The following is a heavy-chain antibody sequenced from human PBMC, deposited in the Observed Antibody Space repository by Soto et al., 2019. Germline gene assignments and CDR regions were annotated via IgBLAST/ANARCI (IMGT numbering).Heavy chain of an antibody. D-gene: IGHD2-2*01. CDR3: ARGYCSSTSCYGYYYYYMDV. V-gene: IGHV4-34*01. J-gene: IGHJ6*03. CDR1: GGSFSGYY. CDR2: INHSGST. Sequence: AETLSLTCAVYGGSFSGYYWSWVRQPPGKGLEWIGEINHSGSTNYNASLKSRVTISVDPSKNHFSLKLSSVTAADTAVYYCARGYCSSTSCYGYYYYYMDVWGKGTTVTVSS.